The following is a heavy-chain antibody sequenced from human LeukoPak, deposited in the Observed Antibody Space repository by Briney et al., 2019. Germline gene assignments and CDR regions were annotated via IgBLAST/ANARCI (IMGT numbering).Heavy chain of an antibody. CDR1: GFTFSSYG. CDR2: ISYDGSNK. D-gene: IGHD3-10*01. CDR3: AKALTMVRGVMEFDP. V-gene: IGHV3-30*18. Sequence: GGSLRLSCAASGFTFSSYGMHWVRQAPGKGLEWVAVISYDGSNKYYADSVKGRFTISRDNSKNTLYLQMNSLRAEDTAVYYCAKALTMVRGVMEFDPWGQGTLVTVSS. J-gene: IGHJ5*02.